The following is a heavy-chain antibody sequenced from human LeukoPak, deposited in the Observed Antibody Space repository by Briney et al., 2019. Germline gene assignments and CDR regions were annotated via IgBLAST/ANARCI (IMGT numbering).Heavy chain of an antibody. J-gene: IGHJ4*02. Sequence: GGSLRLSCAASGFTFSSYWMSWVRQAPGKGLEWVANIKQDGSEKYYVDSVKGRFTISRDNAKNSLYPQMNSLRAEDTAVYYCARDPLLWFGELSSYFDYWGQGTLVTVSS. CDR3: ARDPLLWFGELSSYFDY. CDR2: IKQDGSEK. D-gene: IGHD3-10*01. CDR1: GFTFSSYW. V-gene: IGHV3-7*01.